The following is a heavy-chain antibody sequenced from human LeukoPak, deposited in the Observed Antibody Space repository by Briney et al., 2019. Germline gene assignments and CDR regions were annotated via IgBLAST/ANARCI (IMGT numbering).Heavy chain of an antibody. Sequence: SGPTLVKPTQTLTLTCTFSGFSLSTSGVGVGWIRQPPGKALEWLALIYWDDDKRYSPSLKSRLTITKDTPKNQVVLTMTNMDPVDTATYYCAHSVAGYSSSWYGTTGYYFDYWGQGTLVTVSS. CDR2: IYWDDDK. J-gene: IGHJ4*02. D-gene: IGHD6-13*01. CDR1: GFSLSTSGVG. V-gene: IGHV2-5*02. CDR3: AHSVAGYSSSWYGTTGYYFDY.